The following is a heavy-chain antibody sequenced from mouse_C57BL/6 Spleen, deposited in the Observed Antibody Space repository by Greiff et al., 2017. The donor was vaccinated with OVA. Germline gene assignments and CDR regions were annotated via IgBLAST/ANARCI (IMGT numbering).Heavy chain of an antibody. V-gene: IGHV1-85*01. CDR2: IYPRDGST. D-gene: IGHD1-1*01. J-gene: IGHJ4*01. CDR3: ARRGGSSYGYAMDY. Sequence: VQLQESGPELVKPGASVKLSCKASGYTFTSYDINWVKQRPGQGLEWIGWIYPRDGSTKYNEKFKGQATLTVDTSSSTAYMELHSLTSEDSAVYFCARRGGSSYGYAMDYWGQGTSVTVSS. CDR1: GYTFTSYD.